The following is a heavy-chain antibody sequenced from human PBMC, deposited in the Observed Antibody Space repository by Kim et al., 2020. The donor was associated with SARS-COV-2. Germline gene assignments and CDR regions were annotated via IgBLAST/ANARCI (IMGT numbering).Heavy chain of an antibody. D-gene: IGHD3-10*01. CDR2: ISSSSSTI. V-gene: IGHV3-48*02. J-gene: IGHJ4*02. Sequence: GGSLRLSCAASGFTFSSYSMNWVRQAPGKGLEWVSYISSSSSTIYYADSVKGRFTISRDNAKNSLYLQMNSLRDEDTAVYYCARKGRSLYGSGSYGNFDYWGQGTLVTVSS. CDR1: GFTFSSYS. CDR3: ARKGRSLYGSGSYGNFDY.